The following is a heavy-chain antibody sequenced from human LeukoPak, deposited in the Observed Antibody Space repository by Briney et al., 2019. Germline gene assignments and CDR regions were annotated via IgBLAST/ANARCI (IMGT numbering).Heavy chain of an antibody. J-gene: IGHJ6*02. D-gene: IGHD3-3*01. V-gene: IGHV3-21*04. Sequence: GGSLRLSCAASGFTFSSYSMNWVRQAPGKGLEWVSSISSSSSYIYYADSVKGRFTISRDNAKNSLYLQMNSLRAEDTAVYYCARNYSFWSGNRAGILDWGPKSKILYYYGLDVWGQGTTVTVSS. CDR2: ISSSSSYI. CDR3: ARNYSFWSGNRAGILDWGPKSKILYYYGLDV. CDR1: GFTFSSYS.